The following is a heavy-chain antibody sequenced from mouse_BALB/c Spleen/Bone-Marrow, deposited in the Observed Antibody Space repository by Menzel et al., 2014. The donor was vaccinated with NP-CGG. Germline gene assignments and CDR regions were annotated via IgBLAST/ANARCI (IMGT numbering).Heavy chain of an antibody. Sequence: QVQLQQSGAELVMPGASVQMSCKASGHTFTDYWMHWVKQRPGQGLEWIGAIDTSDSYTSYNQKFKGKATLTVDESSSTAYMQLSSLTSEDSAVYYCARSDYRFDPLPYWGQGTLVTVSA. CDR1: GHTFTDYW. J-gene: IGHJ3*01. V-gene: IGHV1-69*01. CDR3: ARSDYRFDPLPY. D-gene: IGHD2-14*01. CDR2: IDTSDSYT.